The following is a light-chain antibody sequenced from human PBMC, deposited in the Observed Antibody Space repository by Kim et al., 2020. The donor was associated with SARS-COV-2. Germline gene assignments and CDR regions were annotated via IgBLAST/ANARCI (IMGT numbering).Light chain of an antibody. Sequence: GDRVPITCRSSQDIRNYLAWYQQKPGEVPKLLIYAASTLQSGVPSRFSGTGSGTDFTLTISSLQPEDVATYYCQKYYSDPSFGQGTKVDIK. V-gene: IGKV1-27*01. CDR2: AAS. J-gene: IGKJ1*01. CDR3: QKYYSDPS. CDR1: QDIRNY.